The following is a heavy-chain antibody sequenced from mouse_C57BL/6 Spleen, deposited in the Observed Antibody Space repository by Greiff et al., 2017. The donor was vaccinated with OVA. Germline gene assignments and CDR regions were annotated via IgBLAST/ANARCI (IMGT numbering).Heavy chain of an antibody. V-gene: IGHV5-17*01. Sequence: VQLVESGGGLVKPGGSLKLSCAASGFTFTDYGMHWVRQAPEKGLEWVAYISSVNSTIYDAEKVKGRFTIYRDNAKNTLFLPMTRLRSEDTAMYYCARKDYGRTHFDYWGQGTTLTVSS. CDR3: ARKDYGRTHFDY. CDR2: ISSVNSTI. CDR1: GFTFTDYG. D-gene: IGHD1-1*01. J-gene: IGHJ2*01.